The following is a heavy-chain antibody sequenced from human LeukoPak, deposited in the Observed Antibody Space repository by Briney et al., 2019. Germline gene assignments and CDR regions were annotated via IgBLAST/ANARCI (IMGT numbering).Heavy chain of an antibody. CDR3: ARGAADHFAY. CDR1: GGSFSGYY. V-gene: IGHV4-34*01. J-gene: IGHJ4*02. CDR2: INHSGST. D-gene: IGHD6-13*01. Sequence: PSETLSLTCAGCGGSFSGYYWSWIRQPPGKGLEWIGEINHSGSTNYNPSLTSRVTISVDTSKNQFSLKLSSVTAADTAVYYCARGAADHFAYWGQGTLVTVSS.